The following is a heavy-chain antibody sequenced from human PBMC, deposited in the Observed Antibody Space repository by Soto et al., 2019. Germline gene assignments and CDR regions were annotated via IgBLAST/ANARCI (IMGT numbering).Heavy chain of an antibody. Sequence: GGSLRLSCAASGFTFSSYAMSWVRQAPGKGLEWVSAISGGGGSTYYADSVKGRFTISRDNSKKTLYLQMNGLGAEDTAVYYCAKDRTSSGSYYTYWGQGTPVTVSS. CDR2: ISGGGGST. J-gene: IGHJ4*02. V-gene: IGHV3-23*01. D-gene: IGHD3-10*01. CDR3: AKDRTSSGSYYTY. CDR1: GFTFSSYA.